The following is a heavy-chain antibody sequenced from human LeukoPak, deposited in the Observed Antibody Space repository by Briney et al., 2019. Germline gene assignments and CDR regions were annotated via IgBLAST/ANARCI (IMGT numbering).Heavy chain of an antibody. D-gene: IGHD1-1*01. Sequence: GGSLRLSCAASGFIFSNYEMNWVRQAPGKGLEWVSYINPSGSTIYYADSVKGRFTISRDNAKKSLYLQMSSLRAEDTAVYYCARALSWNDDDYWGQGTLVTVSS. CDR3: ARALSWNDDDY. CDR1: GFIFSNYE. V-gene: IGHV3-48*03. CDR2: INPSGSTI. J-gene: IGHJ4*02.